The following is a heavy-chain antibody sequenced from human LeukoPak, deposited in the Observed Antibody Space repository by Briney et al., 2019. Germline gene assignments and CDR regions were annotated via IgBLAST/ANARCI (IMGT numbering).Heavy chain of an antibody. Sequence: GESLKISRKGSGYSFTSYWIGRVRQMPGKGLEWMGIIYPGDSDTRYSPSFQGQVTISVDKSISTAYLQWSSLKASDTAIYYCARHRGSFQYYYYYVDVWGKGTTVTVSS. V-gene: IGHV5-51*01. D-gene: IGHD3-10*01. CDR1: GYSFTSYW. CDR3: ARHRGSFQYYYYYVDV. CDR2: IYPGDSDT. J-gene: IGHJ6*03.